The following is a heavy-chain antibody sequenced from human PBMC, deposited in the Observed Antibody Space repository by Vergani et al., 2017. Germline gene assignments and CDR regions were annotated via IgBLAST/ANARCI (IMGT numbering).Heavy chain of an antibody. CDR2: LTGGGGST. J-gene: IGHJ4*02. CDR1: GFTFSTYA. V-gene: IGHV3-23*01. Sequence: EVQLLESGGSLKQPGGSVRLSCAASGFTFSTYAMHWVRQAPGKGLEWVSALTGGGGSTYYPDSFKGRFIISRDNSRDTLYLQMNSLRPEDTATYYCVKDAGSYENFFDSWGQGTLVTVS. CDR3: VKDAGSYENFFDS. D-gene: IGHD1-26*01.